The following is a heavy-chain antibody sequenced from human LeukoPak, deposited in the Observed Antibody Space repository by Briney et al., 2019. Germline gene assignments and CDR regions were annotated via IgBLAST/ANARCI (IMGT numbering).Heavy chain of an antibody. D-gene: IGHD3-10*01. CDR2: VKKDASEK. CDR3: ARGPPYGSRSDYFDY. CDR1: GFTFINNW. V-gene: IGHV3-7*01. J-gene: IGHJ4*02. Sequence: GGSLRLSCAASGFTFINNWMTWVRQAPGKGLEWVASVKKDASEKYYVDSVKGRFTISRDNARNSLYLQMSSLRVEDTAVYYCARGPPYGSRSDYFDYWGQGTLVTVSA.